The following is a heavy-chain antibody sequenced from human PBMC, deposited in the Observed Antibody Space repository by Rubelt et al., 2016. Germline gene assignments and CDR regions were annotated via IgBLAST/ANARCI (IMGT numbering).Heavy chain of an antibody. V-gene: IGHV4-34*01. CDR1: GGSFSIYY. D-gene: IGHD2-21*01. J-gene: IGHJ3*02. CDR3: ASSRFSDRFRAFDI. CDR2: INHSGCT. Sequence: QVQLQQWGAGLLKPSETLSLTCAVYGGSFSIYYWSWIRQPPGKGLEWIGEINHSGCTNYNPSLKSRVTISVDTSKSQFSLRLISVTAADTAVYYCASSRFSDRFRAFDIWGQGTMVTVSS.